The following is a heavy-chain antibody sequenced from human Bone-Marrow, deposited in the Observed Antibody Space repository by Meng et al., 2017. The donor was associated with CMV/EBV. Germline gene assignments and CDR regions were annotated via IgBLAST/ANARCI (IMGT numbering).Heavy chain of an antibody. J-gene: IGHJ4*02. D-gene: IGHD3-9*01. V-gene: IGHV3-48*04. CDR2: ITSSGGTV. CDR1: GFTFSSYD. CDR3: ARAQSAFLTFPLFHY. Sequence: GESLKISCAASGFTFSSYDMTWVRQAPGKGLEWVSYITSSGGTVYYADSVKGRFTISRDNAKNSLYLQMNSLRAEDTAVYFCARAQSAFLTFPLFHYSYQGTLVTFSS.